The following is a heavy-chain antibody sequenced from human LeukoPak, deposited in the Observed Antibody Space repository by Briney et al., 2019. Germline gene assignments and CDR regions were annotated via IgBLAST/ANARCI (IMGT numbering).Heavy chain of an antibody. J-gene: IGHJ4*02. CDR3: ENDRTVFRGITYYFDC. CDR1: GFTFSNYA. D-gene: IGHD3-10*01. V-gene: IGHV3-23*01. Sequence: PGGSLRLSCAASGFTFSNYALSCVPQAPGEGLEWVSAISASGTSTYYADSVKGRFTISKDNSKNTPYLQMNSLRADDPAIYYYENDRTVFRGITYYFDCWGEGTLVTVSS. CDR2: ISASGTST.